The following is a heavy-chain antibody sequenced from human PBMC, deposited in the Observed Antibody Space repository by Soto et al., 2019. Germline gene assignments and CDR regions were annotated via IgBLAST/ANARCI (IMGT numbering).Heavy chain of an antibody. CDR1: GLTFSSYA. CDR3: ARDLYSSNAFDY. D-gene: IGHD6-13*01. Sequence: QVQLVESGGGVVQPGRSLRLSCAASGLTFSSYAMHWVRQAPGKGLEWVAFISYDGSNKYFADSVRGRLTISRDNSKNTLFLQMNGLRAEDTAVYYCARDLYSSNAFDYWGQGTLVTVSS. V-gene: IGHV3-30-3*01. J-gene: IGHJ4*02. CDR2: ISYDGSNK.